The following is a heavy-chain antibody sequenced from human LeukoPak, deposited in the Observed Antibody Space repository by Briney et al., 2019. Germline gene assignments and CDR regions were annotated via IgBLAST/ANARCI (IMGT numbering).Heavy chain of an antibody. CDR1: GFTFSDYY. V-gene: IGHV3-11*01. CDR3: ASTSIVGALDAFDI. Sequence: GGSLRLSCAASGFTFSDYYMSWIRQAPGKGLEWVSYISSSGSTIYYADSVKGRFTISRDNAKNSLYLQMNSLRAEDMAVYYCASTSIVGALDAFDIWGQGTMVTVSS. CDR2: ISSSGSTI. D-gene: IGHD1-26*01. J-gene: IGHJ3*02.